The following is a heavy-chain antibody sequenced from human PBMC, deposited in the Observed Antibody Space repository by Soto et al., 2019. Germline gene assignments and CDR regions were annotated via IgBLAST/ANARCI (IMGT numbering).Heavy chain of an antibody. Sequence: ASVKVSCKASGYTFTSYYMHWVRQAPGQGLEWMGIINPSGGSTSYAQKFQGRVTMTRDTPTSTVYMELSSLRSEDTAVYYCARDLGDCSGGSCYSDAFDIWGQGTMVTVSS. CDR2: INPSGGST. J-gene: IGHJ3*02. V-gene: IGHV1-46*01. CDR3: ARDLGDCSGGSCYSDAFDI. CDR1: GYTFTSYY. D-gene: IGHD2-15*01.